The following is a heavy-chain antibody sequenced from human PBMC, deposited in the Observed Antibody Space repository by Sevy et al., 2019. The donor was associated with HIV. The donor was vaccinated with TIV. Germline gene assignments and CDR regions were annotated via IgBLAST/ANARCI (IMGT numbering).Heavy chain of an antibody. D-gene: IGHD3-10*01. CDR1: GFTFRDHY. Sequence: GGSLRLSCAASGFTFRDHYMDWVRQAPGKGLEWVGRATNSANNYATHYAESVRGRFTILRDDSKNSMFLEVNSLKTEDTAVYYCARVVVGNYGEYDYWGQGTLVTVSS. CDR3: ARVVVGNYGEYDY. CDR2: ATNSANNYAT. J-gene: IGHJ4*02. V-gene: IGHV3-72*01.